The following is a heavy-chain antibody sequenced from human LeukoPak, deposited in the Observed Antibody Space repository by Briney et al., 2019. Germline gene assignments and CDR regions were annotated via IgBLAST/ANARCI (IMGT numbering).Heavy chain of an antibody. CDR2: ISYDGSNK. J-gene: IGHJ6*03. D-gene: IGHD1-26*01. CDR1: GFTFSSYG. CDR3: AKDTEYSGSYYYYYYMDV. Sequence: GGSLRLSCAASGFTFSSYGMHWVRQAPGKGLEWVAVISYDGSNKYYADSVKGRFTISRDNSKNTLYLQMNSLRAEDTAVYYCAKDTEYSGSYYYYYYMDVWGKGTTVTVSS. V-gene: IGHV3-30*18.